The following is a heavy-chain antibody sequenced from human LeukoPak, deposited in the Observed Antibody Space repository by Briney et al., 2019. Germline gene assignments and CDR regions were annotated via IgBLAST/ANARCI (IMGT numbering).Heavy chain of an antibody. Sequence: ASVKVSCKASGFTFTNYNLHWVRQAPGQRLEWMGIINPSGGSTNYAQKFQGRVTMTRDTSTNTVYMELSSLRSEDTAVYYCARGPSITMVRGGQWYYYMDVWGKGTTVTISS. CDR2: INPSGGST. CDR3: ARGPSITMVRGGQWYYYMDV. D-gene: IGHD3-10*01. CDR1: GFTFTNYN. V-gene: IGHV1-46*01. J-gene: IGHJ6*03.